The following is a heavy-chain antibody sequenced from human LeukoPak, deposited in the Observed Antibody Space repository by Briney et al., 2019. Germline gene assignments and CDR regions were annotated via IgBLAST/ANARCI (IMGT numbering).Heavy chain of an antibody. Sequence: ASVTVSCKASGYTFTSCGISWVRQAPGQGLEWMGWISAYNGNTNYAQKFQGRVTITADESTSTAYMELSSLRSEDTAVYYCAGPRITIFGVVIWDAFDIWGQGTMVTVSS. CDR2: ISAYNGNT. V-gene: IGHV1-18*01. CDR3: AGPRITIFGVVIWDAFDI. J-gene: IGHJ3*02. CDR1: GYTFTSCG. D-gene: IGHD3-3*01.